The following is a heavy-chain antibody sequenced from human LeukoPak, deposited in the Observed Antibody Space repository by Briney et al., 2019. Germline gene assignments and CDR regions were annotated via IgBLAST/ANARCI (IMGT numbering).Heavy chain of an antibody. CDR2: IYYSGST. CDR1: GGSISSYY. CDR3: ARKKEYFDY. Sequence: SETLSLTCTVSGGSISSYYWSWIWQPPGKGLEWIGYIYYSGSTNYNPSLQSRVTISVDTSKNQFSLKLSSVTAADTAVYYCARKKEYFDYWGQGILVTVSS. J-gene: IGHJ4*02. V-gene: IGHV4-59*01.